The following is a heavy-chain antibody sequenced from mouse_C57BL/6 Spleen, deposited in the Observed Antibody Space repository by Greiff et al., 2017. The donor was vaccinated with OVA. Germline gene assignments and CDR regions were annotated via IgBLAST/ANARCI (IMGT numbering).Heavy chain of an antibody. J-gene: IGHJ4*01. V-gene: IGHV1-54*01. CDR3: ARDDYDGSDAMDY. CDR1: GYAFTNYL. D-gene: IGHD2-4*01. CDR2: INPGSGGT. Sequence: QVQLQQSGAELVRPGTSVKVSCKASGYAFTNYLIEWVKQRPGQGLEWIGVINPGSGGTNYNEKFKGKATLTADKSSSTAYMQLSSLTSEDSAVYFCARDDYDGSDAMDYWGQGTSVTVSS.